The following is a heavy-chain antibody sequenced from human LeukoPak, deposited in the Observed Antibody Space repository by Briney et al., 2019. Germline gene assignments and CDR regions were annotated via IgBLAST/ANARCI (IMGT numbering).Heavy chain of an antibody. CDR2: ISGSGGST. CDR3: AKDLGLWGSSSDNY. D-gene: IGHD6-6*01. V-gene: IGHV3-23*01. CDR1: GFTFSSYW. J-gene: IGHJ4*02. Sequence: PGGSLRLSCAASGFTFSSYWMSWVRQAPGKGLEWVSVISGSGGSTYYAHSVKGRFTISRDNSKNTLHLQMNSLRAEDTAVYYCAKDLGLWGSSSDNYWGQGTLVTVSS.